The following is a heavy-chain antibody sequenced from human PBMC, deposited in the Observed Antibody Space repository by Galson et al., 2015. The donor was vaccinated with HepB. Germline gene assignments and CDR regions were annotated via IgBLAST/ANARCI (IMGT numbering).Heavy chain of an antibody. V-gene: IGHV5-10-1*01. J-gene: IGHJ5*02. CDR3: ATRVGYSLGYDT. CDR2: IDPSDSYT. Sequence: QSGAEVKKPGESLRISCKVSGYTFTNSWITWVRQVPGKGLEWMGRIDPSDSYTKYSPSFEGHVTMSTDKSVSTAYLQWSSLQVSDTAMYYCATRVGYSLGYDTWGQGTLVTVSS. D-gene: IGHD5-18*01. CDR1: GYTFTNSW.